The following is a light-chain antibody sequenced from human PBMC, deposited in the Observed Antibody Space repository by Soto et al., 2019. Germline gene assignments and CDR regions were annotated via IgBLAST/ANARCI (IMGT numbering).Light chain of an antibody. J-gene: IGKJ4*01. Sequence: EIVLTQSPATLSLSPGERATLSCRASQSVRSDLAWYQQKPGQAPRLLISDASDGATGIPARFTGSGSGTDFTLTISSLEPEDFAMYYCQQRSDWPRLTFGGGTKVEIK. CDR1: QSVRSD. CDR3: QQRSDWPRLT. CDR2: DAS. V-gene: IGKV3-11*01.